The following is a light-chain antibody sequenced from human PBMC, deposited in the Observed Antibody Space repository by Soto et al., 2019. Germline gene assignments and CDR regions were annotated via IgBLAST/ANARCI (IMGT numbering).Light chain of an antibody. V-gene: IGKV3-15*01. CDR2: GAS. CDR1: QTVNSN. Sequence: EIVMTQSPATLSVSPGERATLSCRASQTVNSNLAWYQQKPGQAPRLLIYGASTRATGIPARFSGSGSGTEFTLTISSLQSEDFAVYYCQQFSSYQLTFGGGTKVDIK. CDR3: QQFSSYQLT. J-gene: IGKJ4*01.